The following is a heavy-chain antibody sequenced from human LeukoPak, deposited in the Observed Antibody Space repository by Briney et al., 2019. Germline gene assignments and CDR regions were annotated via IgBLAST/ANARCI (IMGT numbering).Heavy chain of an antibody. Sequence: SETLSLTCAVYGASFSGYYWSWIRQPPGKGLEWIGEINHSGSTNYNPSLKSRVTISVDTSKNQFSLKLSSVPAADTAVYYCARVIVGATISPFDYWGQGTLVTVSS. CDR2: INHSGST. V-gene: IGHV4-34*01. CDR3: ARVIVGATISPFDY. D-gene: IGHD1-26*01. J-gene: IGHJ4*02. CDR1: GASFSGYY.